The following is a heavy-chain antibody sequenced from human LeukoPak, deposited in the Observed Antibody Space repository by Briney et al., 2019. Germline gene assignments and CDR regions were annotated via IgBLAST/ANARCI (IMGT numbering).Heavy chain of an antibody. Sequence: SETLSLTCTVSGGSISSSSYYWGWIRQPPGKGLEWIGCIYYSGSTYYNPSLKSRVTISVDTSKNQFSLKLSSVTAADTAVYYCARHLPYYYDSSGYSSWGQGTLVTVSS. CDR1: GGSISSSSYY. J-gene: IGHJ5*02. D-gene: IGHD3-22*01. CDR2: IYYSGST. CDR3: ARHLPYYYDSSGYSS. V-gene: IGHV4-39*01.